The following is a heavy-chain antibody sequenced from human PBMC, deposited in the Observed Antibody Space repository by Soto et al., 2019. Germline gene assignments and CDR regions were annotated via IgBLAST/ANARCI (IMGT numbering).Heavy chain of an antibody. J-gene: IGHJ5*02. Sequence: EALSPSSTDSGDCINNNYWCWIRQPPEMGLEWIGSTSYTGSTNYNPPLKSRVTISLDTSRNQFSLNLTSVTAADTAVYYCARDMTATILLVGHTNWFDPWGQGTLVTVSS. CDR2: TSYTGST. CDR3: ARDMTATILLVGHTNWFDP. D-gene: IGHD5-12*01. CDR1: GDCINNNY. V-gene: IGHV4-59*01.